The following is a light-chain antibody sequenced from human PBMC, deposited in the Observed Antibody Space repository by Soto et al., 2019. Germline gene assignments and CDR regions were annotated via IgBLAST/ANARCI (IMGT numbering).Light chain of an antibody. V-gene: IGKV3-11*01. CDR2: GAS. J-gene: IGKJ4*01. CDR1: PSVTNF. Sequence: EIVLTQSPATLSLSPGERATLSCRASPSVTNFLAWYQQKPGQAPRLLIYGASHRAAGIPARFSGSGFGTDFTLTISSLEPEDAAVYYCQQRSNWPPLTFGGGTKVDIK. CDR3: QQRSNWPPLT.